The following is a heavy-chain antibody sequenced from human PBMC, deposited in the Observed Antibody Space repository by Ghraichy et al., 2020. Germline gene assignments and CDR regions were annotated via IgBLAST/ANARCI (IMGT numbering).Heavy chain of an antibody. D-gene: IGHD4-11*01. V-gene: IGHV3-30*18. CDR3: AKDLTSKGYYYYGMDV. CDR2: ISYDGSNK. Sequence: GESLNISCAASGFTFSSYGMHWVRQAPGKGLEWVAVISYDGSNKYYADSVKGRFTISRDNSKNTLYLQMNRLRAEDTAVYYCAKDLTSKGYYYYGMDVWGQGTTVTVSS. J-gene: IGHJ6*02. CDR1: GFTFSSYG.